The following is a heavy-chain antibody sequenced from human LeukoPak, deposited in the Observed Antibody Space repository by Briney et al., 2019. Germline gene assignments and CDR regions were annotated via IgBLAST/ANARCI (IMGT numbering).Heavy chain of an antibody. D-gene: IGHD1-26*01. CDR1: GYTFTGYY. CDR3: ARDSLELDYYYYYYGMDV. Sequence: ASVKVSCKASGYTFTGYYMHWVRQAPGQGLEWMGWINPNSGGTNYAQKFQGRVAMTSDTSISTAYMELSRLRSDDTAVYYCARDSLELDYYYYYYGMDVWGQGTTVTVSS. CDR2: INPNSGGT. J-gene: IGHJ6*02. V-gene: IGHV1-2*02.